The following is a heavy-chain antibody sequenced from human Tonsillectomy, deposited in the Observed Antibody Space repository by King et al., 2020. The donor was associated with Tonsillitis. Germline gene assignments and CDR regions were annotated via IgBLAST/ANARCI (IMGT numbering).Heavy chain of an antibody. CDR3: ARDGGYSSSWYFPHYYYYGMDV. V-gene: IGHV4-38-2*02. D-gene: IGHD6-13*01. CDR1: GYSISSGYY. CDR2: IYHRGRT. Sequence: QLQESGPGLVKPSETLSLTCTVSGYSISSGYYWGWIRQPPGKGLEWIGSIYHRGRTYYNPYLKSRVTITVDTSKNQFSLKLSYVTAAGSAVYYCARDGGYSSSWYFPHYYYYGMDVWGQGTTVTVSS. J-gene: IGHJ6*02.